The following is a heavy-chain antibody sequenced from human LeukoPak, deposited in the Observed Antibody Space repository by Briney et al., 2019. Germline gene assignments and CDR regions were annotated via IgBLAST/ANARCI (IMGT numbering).Heavy chain of an antibody. J-gene: IGHJ6*03. CDR1: GGSISSSNCY. D-gene: IGHD6-25*01. CDR2: IYYSGST. V-gene: IGHV4-39*01. Sequence: SETLSLTCTVSGGSISSSNCYWDWIRQPPGKGLEWIGTIYYSGSTYYNPSLKSRVTVSVDTSKNQFSLKLSSVTAADTAVYYCARLEADYYYYMDVWGTGTTVTVSS. CDR3: ARLEADYYYYMDV.